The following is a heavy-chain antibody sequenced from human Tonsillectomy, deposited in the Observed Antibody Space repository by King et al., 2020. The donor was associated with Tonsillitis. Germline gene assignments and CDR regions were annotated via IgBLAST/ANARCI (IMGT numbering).Heavy chain of an antibody. D-gene: IGHD5-12*01. V-gene: IGHV4-39*01. J-gene: IGHJ6*02. CDR1: GGSISSSNYY. Sequence: LQLQESGPGLVKPSETLSLTCSVSGGSISSSNYYWGWIRQPPGKGLEWIGSIYYSGSTYYNPSFKSRVTISVDTSKNQFSLKLTSVTAADTAVYYCARLRRYYGMDVWGQGPTVTVSS. CDR2: IYYSGST. CDR3: ARLRRYYGMDV.